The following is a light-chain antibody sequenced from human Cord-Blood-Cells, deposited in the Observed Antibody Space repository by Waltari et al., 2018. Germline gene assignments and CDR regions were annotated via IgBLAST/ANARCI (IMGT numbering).Light chain of an antibody. CDR1: SPNIGSNY. Sequence: QSVLTQPPSASGTPGQRVTISCSGSSPNIGSNYVYWYQQLPGTAPKLLILGNNQRPSGFPDRFSGSKSGTSASLAISGLRSEDEADYYCAAWDDSLSGYVFGTGTKVTVL. V-gene: IGLV1-47*01. CDR3: AAWDDSLSGYV. J-gene: IGLJ1*01. CDR2: GNN.